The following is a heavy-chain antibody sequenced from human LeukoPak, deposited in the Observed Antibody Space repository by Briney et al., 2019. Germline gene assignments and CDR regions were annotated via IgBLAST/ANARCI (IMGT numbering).Heavy chain of an antibody. J-gene: IGHJ4*02. CDR2: FDPEDGEK. CDR3: ATGPIDMIVDYLHY. V-gene: IGHV1-24*01. D-gene: IGHD3-16*01. Sequence: ASVKVSCKISGYTLSDLSMHWVRHAPGKGLEWMGRFDPEDGEKIYAQNFQGRVTMTEDTSADTAYMELYSLRSEDTAVYYCATGPIDMIVDYLHYWGQETLVTVSS. CDR1: GYTLSDLS.